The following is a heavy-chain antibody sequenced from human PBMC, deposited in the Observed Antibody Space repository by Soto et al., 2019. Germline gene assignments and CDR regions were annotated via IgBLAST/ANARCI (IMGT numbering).Heavy chain of an antibody. D-gene: IGHD1-26*01. CDR3: AKVGPSYYYGMDV. CDR1: GLDFSSEV. J-gene: IGHJ6*02. Sequence: GSLRLSCAASGLDFSSEVMCWVRQAPGKGLEWVSSISGSGRTIYHADSTRGRFAISRDNSKNSLYLQLNNLKVDDTAVYYCAKVGPSYYYGMDVWGQGTTVTVSS. CDR2: ISGSGRTI. V-gene: IGHV3-23*01.